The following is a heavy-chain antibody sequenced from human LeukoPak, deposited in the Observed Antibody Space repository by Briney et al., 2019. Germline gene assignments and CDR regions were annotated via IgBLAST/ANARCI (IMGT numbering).Heavy chain of an antibody. Sequence: PGGSLRLSCAASGFTFSSYSMNWVRQAPGKGLEWVSSISSSSSYIYYADSVKGRFTISRDNAKNSLYLQMNSLRAEDTAVYYCARDDRLRGYSYVDGFGYYYYMDVWGKGTTVTASS. CDR2: ISSSSSYI. J-gene: IGHJ6*03. D-gene: IGHD5-18*01. CDR3: ARDDRLRGYSYVDGFGYYYYMDV. CDR1: GFTFSSYS. V-gene: IGHV3-21*01.